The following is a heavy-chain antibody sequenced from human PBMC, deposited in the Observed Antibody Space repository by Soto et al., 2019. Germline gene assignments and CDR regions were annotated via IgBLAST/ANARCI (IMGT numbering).Heavy chain of an antibody. D-gene: IGHD3-22*01. CDR2: IKQDGSEK. J-gene: IGHJ3*02. V-gene: IGHV3-7*01. CDR1: GFTFSSYW. Sequence: EVQLVESGGGLVQPGGSLRLSCAASGFTFSSYWMSWVRQAPGKGLEWVANIKQDGSEKYYVDSVKGRFTISRDNAKNSLYLQMNSLRAEDTAVYYCARDEGYYYDSSGYYYTSLGAFDIWGQGTMVTVSS. CDR3: ARDEGYYYDSSGYYYTSLGAFDI.